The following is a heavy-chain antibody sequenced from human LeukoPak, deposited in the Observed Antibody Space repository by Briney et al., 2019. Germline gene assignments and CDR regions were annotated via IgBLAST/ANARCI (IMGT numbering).Heavy chain of an antibody. J-gene: IGHJ5*02. CDR2: INPNSGGT. Sequence: ASVKVSCKASGYTFTGYYMHWVRQAPGQGLEWMGWINPNSGGTNYAQKFQGRITMTRNTSINIAHMELSSLRSEDTAVYYCARYITMVRGGSWFDPWGQGTLVTVSS. CDR1: GYTFTGYY. D-gene: IGHD3-10*01. V-gene: IGHV1-2*02. CDR3: ARYITMVRGGSWFDP.